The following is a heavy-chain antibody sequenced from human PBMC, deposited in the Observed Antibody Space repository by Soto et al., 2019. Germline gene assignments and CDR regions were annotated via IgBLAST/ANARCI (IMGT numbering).Heavy chain of an antibody. Sequence: LRLSCLASGFTFSDYTLNWVRQPRGKGLEWVSSISKSGSYIYYADSLKGRFTISRDNAKDSLYLQINALSVEDTAVYYCAREAAGYSEYFDYWGHGTLVTVSS. CDR3: AREAAGYSEYFDY. J-gene: IGHJ4*01. V-gene: IGHV3-21*01. CDR1: GFTFSDYT. D-gene: IGHD6-25*01. CDR2: ISKSGSYI.